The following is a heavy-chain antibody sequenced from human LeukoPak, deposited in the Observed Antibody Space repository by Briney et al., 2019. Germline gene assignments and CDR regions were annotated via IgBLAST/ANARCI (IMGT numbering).Heavy chain of an antibody. CDR3: ARDMVTVVRGVIITLLFDY. J-gene: IGHJ4*02. Sequence: SQTLSLTCAISGDSVSSNSAAWNWIRQSPSRGLEWLGRTYYRSKWYNDYAVSVKSRITINPDTSKNQFSLQLNSVTPEDTAVYYCARDMVTVVRGVIITLLFDYWGQGTLVTVSS. CDR1: GDSVSSNSAA. V-gene: IGHV6-1*01. D-gene: IGHD3-10*01. CDR2: TYYRSKWYN.